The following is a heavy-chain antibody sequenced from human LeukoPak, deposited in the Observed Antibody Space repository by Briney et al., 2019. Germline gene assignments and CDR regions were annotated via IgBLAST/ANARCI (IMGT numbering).Heavy chain of an antibody. CDR2: ISYSGST. V-gene: IGHV4-59*01. CDR1: GFTFSNYA. D-gene: IGHD6-19*01. Sequence: GSLRLSCAASGFTFSNYAMSWIRQPPGKGLEWVGYISYSGSTNYNPSLKSRVTISVDTSKNQFSLKLSSVTAADTAIYYCARDGRAGSLFAYWGQGTLVTVSS. J-gene: IGHJ4*02. CDR3: ARDGRAGSLFAY.